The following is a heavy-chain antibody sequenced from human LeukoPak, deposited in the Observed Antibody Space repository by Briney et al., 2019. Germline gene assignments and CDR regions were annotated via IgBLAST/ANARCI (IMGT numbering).Heavy chain of an antibody. CDR1: GFTFSKYG. Sequence: GRSLRLSCVASGFTFSKYGMHWVRQAPGKGLEWLAIIWYDGHNKYYADSVKGRFTISRDNSKNTLFLEMTDLRAEDTAVYYCAREWGLIAVAGGPGYWGQGALVTVSS. D-gene: IGHD6-19*01. CDR2: IWYDGHNK. J-gene: IGHJ4*02. CDR3: AREWGLIAVAGGPGY. V-gene: IGHV3-33*01.